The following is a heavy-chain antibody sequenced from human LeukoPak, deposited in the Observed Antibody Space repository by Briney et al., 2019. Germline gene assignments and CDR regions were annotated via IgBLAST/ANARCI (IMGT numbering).Heavy chain of an antibody. CDR3: AWGDDSSGDY. J-gene: IGHJ4*02. CDR1: GFNFSTYW. V-gene: IGHV3-7*04. Sequence: AGGSLRLSCAASGFNFSTYWMSWVRQAPGKGLEWIANIHQDGNEKYYVDSVKGRFTISRDNAKKSLYLQMTSLRVEDTAVYYCAWGDDSSGDYWGQGTLITVSS. D-gene: IGHD1-1*01. CDR2: IHQDGNEK.